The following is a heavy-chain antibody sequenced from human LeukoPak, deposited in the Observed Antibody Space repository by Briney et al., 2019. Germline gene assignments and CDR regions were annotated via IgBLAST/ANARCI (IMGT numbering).Heavy chain of an antibody. Sequence: ASVKVSCKGSGGTFSSYAISWGRQAPGQGLEWMGGIIPIFGTENYAQKFQGRVTITANESTSTAYMELSTLRSEDTAVYSCPRDKSSSGWSDYFDYWGQATLVTVSS. CDR3: PRDKSSSGWSDYFDY. J-gene: IGHJ4*02. CDR2: IIPIFGTE. V-gene: IGHV1-69*13. CDR1: GGTFSSYA. D-gene: IGHD6-19*01.